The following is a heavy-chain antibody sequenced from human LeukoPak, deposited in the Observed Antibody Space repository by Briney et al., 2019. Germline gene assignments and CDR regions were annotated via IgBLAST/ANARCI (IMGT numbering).Heavy chain of an antibody. CDR2: IDPSDSYT. J-gene: IGHJ4*02. Sequence: GGSLKISCKGSGCRFTSYWISWVRQLPGKGLEWMGRIDPSDSYTNYSPSFQGHVTISADKSISTAYLQWSSLKASDTAMYYCARLDSLDYFDYWGQGTLVTVSS. D-gene: IGHD3-22*01. CDR1: GCRFTSYW. CDR3: ARLDSLDYFDY. V-gene: IGHV5-10-1*01.